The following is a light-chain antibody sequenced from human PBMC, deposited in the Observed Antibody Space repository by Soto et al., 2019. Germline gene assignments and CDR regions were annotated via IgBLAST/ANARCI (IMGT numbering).Light chain of an antibody. V-gene: IGKV3-11*01. CDR3: QQHNNWPT. CDR1: QSVSSF. Sequence: EIVLTQSPATLSLSPGERATLSCRASQSVSSFLAWYQQKPGQAPRLLIYGASNRATGIPARFSGSGSGTDFTLTIRSLEPEDFAVYYCQQHNNWPTFGQGTKLEIK. CDR2: GAS. J-gene: IGKJ2*01.